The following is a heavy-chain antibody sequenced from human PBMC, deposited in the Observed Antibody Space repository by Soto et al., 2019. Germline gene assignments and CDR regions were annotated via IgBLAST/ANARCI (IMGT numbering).Heavy chain of an antibody. CDR2: IYHSGST. D-gene: IGHD6-13*01. J-gene: IGHJ5*02. V-gene: IGHV4-38-2*01. Sequence: TSETLSLTCAVSGYSISSGYYWGWIRQPPGKGLEWIGSIYHSGSTYYNPSLKSRVTISVDTSKNQFSLKLSSVTAADTAVYYCARAVREIAAAGNGWFDPWGQGTLVTVSS. CDR3: ARAVREIAAAGNGWFDP. CDR1: GYSISSGYY.